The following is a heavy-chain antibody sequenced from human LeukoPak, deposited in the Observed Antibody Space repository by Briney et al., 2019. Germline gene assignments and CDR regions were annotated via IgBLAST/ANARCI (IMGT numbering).Heavy chain of an antibody. J-gene: IGHJ4*02. Sequence: ASVKVSCKASGYTFSIYGITWVRQAPGQGLEWMGWISAHTGNSDYAQKSQNRVTMTIDTSTSTAYMELRSLGSDDTAVYYCARDGKGRYDFRENDYWGQGTLVTVSS. CDR2: ISAHTGNS. CDR1: GYTFSIYG. CDR3: ARDGKGRYDFRENDY. D-gene: IGHD3-3*01. V-gene: IGHV1-18*01.